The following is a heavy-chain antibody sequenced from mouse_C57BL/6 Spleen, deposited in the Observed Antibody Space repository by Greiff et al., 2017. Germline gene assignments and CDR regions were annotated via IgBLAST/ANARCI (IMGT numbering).Heavy chain of an antibody. CDR3: AIMVTYYAMDY. D-gene: IGHD2-2*01. CDR2: INPSSGYT. J-gene: IGHJ4*01. V-gene: IGHV1-4*01. CDR1: GYTFTSYT. Sequence: QVQLQQSGAELARPGASVKMSCKASGYTFTSYTMHWVKQRPGQGLEWIGYINPSSGYTKYNQKFKDKATLTADKSSSTAYMQLSSLTSEDSAVYYCAIMVTYYAMDYWGQGTSVTVAS.